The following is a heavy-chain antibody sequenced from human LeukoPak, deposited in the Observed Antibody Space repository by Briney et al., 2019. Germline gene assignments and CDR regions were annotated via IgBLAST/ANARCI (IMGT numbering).Heavy chain of an antibody. CDR1: GFTVSKNY. V-gene: IGHV3-53*01. J-gene: IGHJ4*02. CDR3: ASLLYSGRRGVDY. CDR2: IYSGGAT. Sequence: GGSLRLSFAASGFTVSKNYMSWVRQAPGKGLECVSLIYSGGATYYADSVKGRFTISRHDSKDILYLQMNSLRADDTAVYYCASLLYSGRRGVDYWGQGTLVTVSS. D-gene: IGHD6-19*01.